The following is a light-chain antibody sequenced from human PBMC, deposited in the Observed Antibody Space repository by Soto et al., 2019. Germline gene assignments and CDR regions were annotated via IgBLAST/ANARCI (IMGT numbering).Light chain of an antibody. Sequence: EIVMTQSPATLPVSPGERATLSCRASQSVSSNLAWYQQKPGQAPRFLIYGASTRATGIPARFSGSGSGTEFTLTISSLQSEDFAVYYCQQYDNWPLTFGGGTNVDIK. CDR2: GAS. J-gene: IGKJ4*01. V-gene: IGKV3-15*01. CDR1: QSVSSN. CDR3: QQYDNWPLT.